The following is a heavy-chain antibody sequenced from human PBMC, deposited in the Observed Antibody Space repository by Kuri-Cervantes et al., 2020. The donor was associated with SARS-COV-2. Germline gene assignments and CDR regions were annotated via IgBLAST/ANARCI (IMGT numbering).Heavy chain of an antibody. V-gene: IGHV3-64D*09. J-gene: IGHJ4*02. CDR2: ISPDGANT. Sequence: GGSLRLSCSASGFRFSGYPMHWVRQAPGKGLEYVSAISPDGANTYYADSVKGRFTISRDNYRSTLSPQMNGLTAEDTGIYYCVRVVPLAGSRGHFDSWGQGTSVTVAS. CDR1: GFRFSGYP. CDR3: VRVVPLAGSRGHFDS. D-gene: IGHD6-19*01.